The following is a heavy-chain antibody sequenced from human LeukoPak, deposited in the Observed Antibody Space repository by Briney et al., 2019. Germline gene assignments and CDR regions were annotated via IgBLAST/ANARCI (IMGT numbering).Heavy chain of an antibody. V-gene: IGHV4-59*02. CDR3: ARVRRYFDSRVYYYYGMDV. CDR2: IYYSGST. CDR1: GFTVSSNY. D-gene: IGHD3-9*01. Sequence: PGGSLRLSCATSGFTVSSNYMSWVRQAPGKGLEWIGYIYYSGSTNYNPSLKSRVTISVDTSKNQFSLKLSSVTAADTAVYYCARVRRYFDSRVYYYYGMDVWGQGTTVTVSS. J-gene: IGHJ6*02.